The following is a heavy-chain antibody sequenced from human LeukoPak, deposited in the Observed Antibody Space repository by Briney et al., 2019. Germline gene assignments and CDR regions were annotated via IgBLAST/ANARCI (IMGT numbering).Heavy chain of an antibody. CDR2: TSYDGNNK. CDR3: ARDVAYGDYGLDY. Sequence: GRSLRLSCAASGFTFSTYTMHWVRQTPGKGLEWVALTSYDGNNKYYVDSVKGRFTISRDNSENTLYLQMNSLRVEDTAVYYCARDVAYGDYGLDYWGQGTPVTVSS. CDR1: GFTFSTYT. V-gene: IGHV3-30*04. D-gene: IGHD4-17*01. J-gene: IGHJ4*02.